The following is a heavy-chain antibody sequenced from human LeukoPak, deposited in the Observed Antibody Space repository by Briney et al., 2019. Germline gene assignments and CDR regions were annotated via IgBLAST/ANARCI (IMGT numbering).Heavy chain of an antibody. V-gene: IGHV1-46*01. CDR1: GYTFTSYY. CDR2: INSSGGST. D-gene: IGHD5-18*01. Sequence: GASVKVSCKASGYTFTSYYMHWVRQAPGQGLEWMGIINSSGGSTSYAQKFQGRVTMTRDTSTSTVYMELSSLRSEDTAVYYCAREGDVDTATWHWFDPWGQGTLVTVSS. CDR3: AREGDVDTATWHWFDP. J-gene: IGHJ5*02.